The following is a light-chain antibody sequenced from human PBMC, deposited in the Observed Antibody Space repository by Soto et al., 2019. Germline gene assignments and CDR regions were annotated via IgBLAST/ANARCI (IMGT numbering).Light chain of an antibody. V-gene: IGLV2-8*01. CDR3: SSYAGGDSFGVI. CDR2: DVS. CDR1: SSDIGAYNY. Sequence: QSVLTQPPSASGSPGQSVTISCTGTSSDIGAYNYVSWYQQYPGKVPKLMIYDVSKRPSGVPDRFSGSKSGNTASLTVSGLRADDKAVYHCSSYAGGDSFGVIFGGGTKLTVL. J-gene: IGLJ2*01.